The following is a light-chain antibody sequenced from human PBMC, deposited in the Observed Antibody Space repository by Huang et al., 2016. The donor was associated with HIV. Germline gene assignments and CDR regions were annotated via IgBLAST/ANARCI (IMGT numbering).Light chain of an antibody. J-gene: IGKJ3*01. CDR3: QQYGSSRIFT. Sequence: EIVLTQSPGTLSVSPGERATLSCRARQSFSSSYLAWYQQKPGQAPLLLTYGASSRATGIPDRVSGSGSGTDFTLTISRLEPEDFAVYYCQQYGSSRIFTFGPGTKVDIK. CDR2: GAS. CDR1: QSFSSSY. V-gene: IGKV3-20*01.